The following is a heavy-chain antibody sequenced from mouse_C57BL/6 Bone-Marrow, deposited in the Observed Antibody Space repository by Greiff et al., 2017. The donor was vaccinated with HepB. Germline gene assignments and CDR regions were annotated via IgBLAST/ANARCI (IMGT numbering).Heavy chain of an antibody. V-gene: IGHV5-16*01. J-gene: IGHJ4*01. CDR1: GFTFSDYY. CDR3: ARESPRAMDY. D-gene: IGHD2-10*02. Sequence: EVMLVESEGGLVQPGSSMKLSCTASGFTFSDYYMAWVRQVPEKGLEWVANINYDGSSTYYLDSLKSRFIISRDNAKNILYLQMSSLKSEDTATYYCARESPRAMDYWGQGTSVTVSS. CDR2: INYDGSST.